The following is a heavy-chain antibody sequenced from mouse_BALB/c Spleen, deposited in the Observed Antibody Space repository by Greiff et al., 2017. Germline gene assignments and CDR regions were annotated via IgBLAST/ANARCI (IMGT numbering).Heavy chain of an antibody. CDR3: ARESNGNWFAY. V-gene: IGHV2-9*02. J-gene: IGHJ3*01. CDR1: GFSLTSYG. CDR2: IWAGGST. Sequence: VMLVESGPGLVAPSQSLSITCTVSGFSLTSYGVHWVRQPPGKGLEWLGVIWAGGSTNYNSALMSRLSISKDNSKSQVFLKMNSLQTDDTAMYYCARESNGNWFAYWGQGTLVTVSA. D-gene: IGHD2-1*01.